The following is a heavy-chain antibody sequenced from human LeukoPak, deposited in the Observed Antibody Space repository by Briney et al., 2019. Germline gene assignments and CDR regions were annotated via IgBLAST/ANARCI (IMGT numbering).Heavy chain of an antibody. CDR3: ASGQSSGWYAFDY. CDR1: GGSITSNSYY. Sequence: PSETLSLTCTVSGGSITSNSYYWAWFRQPPGKGLEWIGSVYYAGTIYYNPSLKSRVTVSVDTSKTQFSLELSSVTAADTAVYYCASGQSSGWYAFDYWGQGIPLTVSS. J-gene: IGHJ4*02. V-gene: IGHV4-39*07. CDR2: VYYAGTI. D-gene: IGHD6-19*01.